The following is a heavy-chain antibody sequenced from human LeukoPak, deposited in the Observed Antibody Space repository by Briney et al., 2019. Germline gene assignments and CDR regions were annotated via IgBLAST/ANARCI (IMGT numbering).Heavy chain of an antibody. Sequence: PGESLRLSCAASGFTFSSYSMNWVRQAPGKGLEWVSSISSSSSYIYYADSVKGRFTISRDNAKNSLYLQMNSLRAEDTAVYYCARDLTYSSGWLDAFDIWGQGTMVTVSS. CDR3: ARDLTYSSGWLDAFDI. CDR1: GFTFSSYS. J-gene: IGHJ3*02. CDR2: ISSSSSYI. V-gene: IGHV3-21*01. D-gene: IGHD6-19*01.